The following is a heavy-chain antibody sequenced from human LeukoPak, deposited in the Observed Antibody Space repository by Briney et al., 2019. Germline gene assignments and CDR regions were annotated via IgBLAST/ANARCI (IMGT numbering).Heavy chain of an antibody. CDR1: GYSISSGYY. CDR2: IYHSGST. Sequence: SETLSLTCAVSGYSISSGYYWGWIRQPPGKGLEWIGSIYHSGSTYYNPSLKSRVTISVDTSKNQSSLKLSSVTAADTAVYYCARLVRRIAVDIDYWGQGTLVTVSS. D-gene: IGHD6-19*01. V-gene: IGHV4-38-2*01. J-gene: IGHJ4*02. CDR3: ARLVRRIAVDIDY.